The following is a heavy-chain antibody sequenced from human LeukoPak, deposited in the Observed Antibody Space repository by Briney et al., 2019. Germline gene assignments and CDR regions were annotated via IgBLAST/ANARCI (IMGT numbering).Heavy chain of an antibody. CDR2: ISGSGGST. CDR3: AKDGSSSWYVGTYDY. Sequence: GGSLRLSCAASGFTFSSYAMSWVRQAPGKGLEWVSAISGSGGSTYYADSVKGRFTISRDNSKNTLYLQMNSLRAEDTAVYYCAKDGSSSWYVGTYDYWGQGTLVTVSS. D-gene: IGHD6-13*01. J-gene: IGHJ4*02. V-gene: IGHV3-23*01. CDR1: GFTFSSYA.